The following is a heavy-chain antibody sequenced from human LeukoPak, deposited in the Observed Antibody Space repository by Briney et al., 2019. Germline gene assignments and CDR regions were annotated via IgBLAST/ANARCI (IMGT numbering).Heavy chain of an antibody. D-gene: IGHD1-7*01. Sequence: SETLSLTCTVSGGPISSYYWSWIRQPPGKGLEWIGYIYYSGSTNYNPSLKSRVTISVDTSKNQFSLKLSSVTAADTAVYYCARVQTGTMSFDPWGQGTLVTVSS. CDR2: IYYSGST. J-gene: IGHJ5*02. CDR1: GGPISSYY. V-gene: IGHV4-59*01. CDR3: ARVQTGTMSFDP.